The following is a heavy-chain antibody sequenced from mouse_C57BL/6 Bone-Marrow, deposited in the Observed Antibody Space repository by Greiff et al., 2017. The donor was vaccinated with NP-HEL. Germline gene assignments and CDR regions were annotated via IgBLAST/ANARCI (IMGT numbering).Heavy chain of an antibody. D-gene: IGHD1-1*01. V-gene: IGHV1-82*01. J-gene: IGHJ2*01. CDR2: IYPGDGDT. Sequence: VKLQQSGPELVKPGASVKISCKASGYAFSSSWMNWVKQRPGKGLEWIGRIYPGDGDTNYNGKFKGKATLTADKSSSTAYMQLSSLTSEDSAVYFCARTTTVVYCDYWGQGTTLTVSS. CDR3: ARTTTVVYCDY. CDR1: GYAFSSSW.